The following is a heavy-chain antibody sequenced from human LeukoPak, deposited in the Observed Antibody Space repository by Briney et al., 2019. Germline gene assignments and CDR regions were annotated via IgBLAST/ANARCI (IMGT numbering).Heavy chain of an antibody. Sequence: SVTVSCKASGGTFSSYAISWVRQAPGQGLEWMGGIIPIFGTANYAQKFQGRVTITTDESTSTAYMELSSLRSEDTAVYYCASGDSSSWYYPNFDYWGQGTLVTVSS. CDR2: IIPIFGTA. V-gene: IGHV1-69*05. D-gene: IGHD6-13*01. CDR3: ASGDSSSWYYPNFDY. CDR1: GGTFSSYA. J-gene: IGHJ4*02.